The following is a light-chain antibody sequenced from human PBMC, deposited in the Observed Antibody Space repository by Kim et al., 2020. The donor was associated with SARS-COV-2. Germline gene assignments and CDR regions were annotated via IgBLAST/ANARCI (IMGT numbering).Light chain of an antibody. CDR2: LAS. V-gene: IGKV1-39*01. CDR1: RTITTY. CDR3: QQAYTTPKT. J-gene: IGKJ1*01. Sequence: DIQVTQSPSSLSSSVGDRISITCRTSRTITTYLNWYQQRPGKAPKLLIFLASHLQSGVPSRFSGSGSGTEFTLTITSLQPEDVATYYCQQAYTTPKTFGQGTKVDIK.